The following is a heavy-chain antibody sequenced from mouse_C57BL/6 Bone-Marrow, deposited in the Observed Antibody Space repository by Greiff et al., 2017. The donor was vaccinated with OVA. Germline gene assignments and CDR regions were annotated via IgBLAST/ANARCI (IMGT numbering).Heavy chain of an antibody. D-gene: IGHD1-1*01. CDR3: ARRIYYYGSSYFDV. CDR2: ISYSGST. J-gene: IGHJ1*03. Sequence: EVKLMESGPGLAKPSQTLSLTCSVPGYSITSDYWNWIRKFPGNKLEYMGYISYSGSTYYNPSLKSRISITRDTSKNQYYLQLNSVTTEDTATYYCARRIYYYGSSYFDVWGTGTTVTVSS. V-gene: IGHV3-8*01. CDR1: GYSITSDY.